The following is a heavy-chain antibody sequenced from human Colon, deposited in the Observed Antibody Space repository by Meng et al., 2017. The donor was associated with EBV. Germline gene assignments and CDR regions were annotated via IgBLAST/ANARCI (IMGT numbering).Heavy chain of an antibody. D-gene: IGHD5-18*01. CDR1: GGSISSSSYS. J-gene: IGHJ4*02. CDR3: ARGIQIWHEIDY. Sequence: LVLRGSGPGLVKPSEPLSLTCTVSGGSISSSSYSCAWIRQPPGKGLEWIGGISYGGSTSYNPSLKSRVTISIDTSKNQFSLSLTSVTAAETAIYYRARGIQIWHEIDYWGQGTLVTVSS. V-gene: IGHV4-39*07. CDR2: ISYGGST.